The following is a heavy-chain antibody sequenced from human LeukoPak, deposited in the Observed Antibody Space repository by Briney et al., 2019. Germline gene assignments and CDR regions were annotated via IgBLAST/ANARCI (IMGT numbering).Heavy chain of an antibody. CDR3: TTPSLHGDYLH. J-gene: IGHJ4*02. D-gene: IGHD4-17*01. V-gene: IGHV3-15*01. CDR2: IKSKTDGGTT. Sequence: GGSLRLSCAASGFTFSNALMSWVRQAPGKGLEWVGRIKSKTDGGTTDYAAPVKGRFTVSRDDSKSTLYLEMNTLKTEDTAVYYCTTPSLHGDYLHWGQGTLVTVSS. CDR1: GFTFSNAL.